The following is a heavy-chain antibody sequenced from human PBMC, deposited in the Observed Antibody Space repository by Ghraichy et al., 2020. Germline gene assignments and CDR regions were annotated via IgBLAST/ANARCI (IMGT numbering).Heavy chain of an antibody. Sequence: TLSLTCTVSGGSISSGGYYWSWIRQHPGKGLEWIGYIYYSGSTYYNPSLQSRVTISVDTSKNQFSLKLSSVTAADTAVYYCARAQDTAMVPFDYWGQGTLVTVSS. CDR3: ARAQDTAMVPFDY. D-gene: IGHD5-18*01. J-gene: IGHJ4*02. V-gene: IGHV4-31*03. CDR1: GGSISSGGYY. CDR2: IYYSGST.